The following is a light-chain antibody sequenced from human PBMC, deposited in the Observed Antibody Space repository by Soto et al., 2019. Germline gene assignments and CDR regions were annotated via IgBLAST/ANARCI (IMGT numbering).Light chain of an antibody. CDR3: KQYNSWPWT. CDR2: NAF. Sequence: EGVMTQSPATLSVSPGERVTLSCSASQTVSPNVAWYQLKPGQAPRLLIYNAFTRATGVPVRFRGSESGTAFTLTISSLQSEDFAVYVCKQYNSWPWTFGPGTTVEI. CDR1: QTVSPN. V-gene: IGKV3-15*01. J-gene: IGKJ1*01.